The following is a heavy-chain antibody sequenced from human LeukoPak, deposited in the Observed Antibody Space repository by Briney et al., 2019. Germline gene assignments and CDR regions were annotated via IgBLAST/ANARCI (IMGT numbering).Heavy chain of an antibody. CDR2: ISYDGSNK. D-gene: IGHD3-9*01. CDR1: GFTFSSYA. J-gene: IGHJ3*02. V-gene: IGHV3-30-3*01. Sequence: GGSLRLSCAASGFTFSSYAMYWVRQAPGKGLEWVAVISYDGSNKYYADSVKGRFTISRDNSKNTLYLQMNSLRAEDTAVYYCARDWGYDILTGFVSNAFDIWGQGTMVTVSS. CDR3: ARDWGYDILTGFVSNAFDI.